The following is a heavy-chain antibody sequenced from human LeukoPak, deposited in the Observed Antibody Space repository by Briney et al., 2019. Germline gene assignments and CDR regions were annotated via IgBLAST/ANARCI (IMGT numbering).Heavy chain of an antibody. CDR2: ISAYNGNT. V-gene: IGHV1-18*01. Sequence: VASVKVSCKASGYTFTSYAMHWVRQAPGQRLEWMGWISAYNGNTNYAQKLQGRVTMTTDTSTSTAYMELRSLRSDDTAVYYCARASILWFGEFRPPDYWGQGTLVTVSS. CDR3: ARASILWFGEFRPPDY. D-gene: IGHD3-10*01. J-gene: IGHJ4*02. CDR1: GYTFTSYA.